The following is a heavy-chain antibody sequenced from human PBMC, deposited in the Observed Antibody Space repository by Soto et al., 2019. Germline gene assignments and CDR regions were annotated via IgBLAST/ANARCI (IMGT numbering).Heavy chain of an antibody. J-gene: IGHJ4*02. Sequence: EVQLVESGGGLVQPGRSLRLSCAASGFTFDDYAMHWVRQAPGKGLEWVSGISWNSGSIVYADSVKGRFTISRDNAKNSLYLQMNSLRAEDTALYYCAKPNPIVATTGSFDYWGQGPLVTVSS. V-gene: IGHV3-9*01. D-gene: IGHD5-12*01. CDR1: GFTFDDYA. CDR2: ISWNSGSI. CDR3: AKPNPIVATTGSFDY.